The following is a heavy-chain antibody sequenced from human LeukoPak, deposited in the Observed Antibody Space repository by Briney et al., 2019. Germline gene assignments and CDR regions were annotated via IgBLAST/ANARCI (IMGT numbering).Heavy chain of an antibody. CDR3: AKDRDSSRRGVDY. CDR1: GFTFSSYA. Sequence: GGALRLSRAASGFTFSSYAISWVRQAPGEGLGWVSAISASGGTTYYADSVKGRFTISRDNSKNTLYLQMNSLRAEDTAVYYCAKDRDSSRRGVDYWGQGTLVTVSS. V-gene: IGHV3-23*01. D-gene: IGHD2-21*02. J-gene: IGHJ4*02. CDR2: ISASGGTT.